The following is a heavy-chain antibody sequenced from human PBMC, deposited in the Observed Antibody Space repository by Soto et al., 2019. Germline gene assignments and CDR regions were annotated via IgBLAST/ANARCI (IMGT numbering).Heavy chain of an antibody. CDR1: GGTFRNYP. V-gene: IGHV1-69*02. Sequence: QVQLVQSGTEVKKPGSSVKVSCKASGGTFRNYPINWVRQAPGQGLEWMGSIFRLNDIPDYAQNFQARLTISAYHSTSTAYMELSSLTSDDTAMYFCARGPLVVLNYFESWGQGTLVTVSS. CDR2: IFRLNDIP. J-gene: IGHJ4*02. CDR3: ARGPLVVLNYFES.